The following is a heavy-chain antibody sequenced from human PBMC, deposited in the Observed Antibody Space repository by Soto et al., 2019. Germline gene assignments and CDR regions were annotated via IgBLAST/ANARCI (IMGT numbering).Heavy chain of an antibody. CDR3: AKKRVTRQLGGFGS. D-gene: IGHD3-10*01. Sequence: EVQLLESGGALVQPGGSLRLSCGASEFTFSDYSMTWLHQALGKGLEWVSSISSSGLSTYYADSVKGRFTVSRDQSKETLWLRMNRLTAEDTAVYYWAKKRVTRQLGGFGSWSQASLVSASS. V-gene: IGHV3-23*01. CDR1: EFTFSDYS. J-gene: IGHJ4*02. CDR2: ISSSGLST.